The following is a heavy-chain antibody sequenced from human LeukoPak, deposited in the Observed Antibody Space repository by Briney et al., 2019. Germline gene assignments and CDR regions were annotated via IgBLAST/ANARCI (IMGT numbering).Heavy chain of an antibody. CDR1: GSISSYY. V-gene: IGHV4-4*09. CDR3: ARQKCTSTSCLTKNAFDI. CDR2: IYTSGST. D-gene: IGHD2-2*01. J-gene: IGHJ3*02. Sequence: SETLSLTYTVSGSISSYYWSWIRQPPGKGLEWIGYIYTSGSTNYNPSLKSRVTISVDTSKNQFSLDLSSVTAADTAVYYCARQKCTSTSCLTKNAFDIWGQGTMVTVS.